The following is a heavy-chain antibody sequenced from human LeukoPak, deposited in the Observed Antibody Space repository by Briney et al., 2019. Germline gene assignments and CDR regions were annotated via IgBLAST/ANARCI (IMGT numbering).Heavy chain of an antibody. V-gene: IGHV4-39*07. CDR2: IYYSGST. CDR1: GDSISNSNYY. J-gene: IGHJ5*02. CDR3: ARIFRGYSGGGWYKSWFDH. D-gene: IGHD2-15*01. Sequence: SETLSLTCTVSGDSISNSNYYWGWNRQPPGQGLEWIGSIYYSGSTYYNPSLMSRVAISVDTSKNQFSLKLTSVTAADMAVYFCARIFRGYSGGGWYKSWFDHWGQGTLVTVSS.